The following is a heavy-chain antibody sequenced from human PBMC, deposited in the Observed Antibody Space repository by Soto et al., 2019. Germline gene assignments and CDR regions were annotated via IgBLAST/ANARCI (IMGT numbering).Heavy chain of an antibody. D-gene: IGHD6-13*01. CDR3: ATRSAAASFYGLDV. Sequence: SETLSLTCAVYGGSFSGYYWSWIRQPPGKGLEWIGEVNHSGSTNYNPSLKSRVTISVDTSKNQFSLKLSSVTAADTAVYYCATRSAAASFYGLDVWGQGTTVTVSS. CDR1: GGSFSGYY. V-gene: IGHV4-34*01. J-gene: IGHJ6*02. CDR2: VNHSGST.